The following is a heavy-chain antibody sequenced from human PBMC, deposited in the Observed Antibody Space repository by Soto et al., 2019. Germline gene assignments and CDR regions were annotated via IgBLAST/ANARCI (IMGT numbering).Heavy chain of an antibody. J-gene: IGHJ4*02. CDR1: GFTFSNYG. CDR2: VSANNGHT. V-gene: IGHV1-18*01. Sequence: GASVKVSCKASGFTFSNYGLNWVRQAPGQGLEWMGWVSANNGHTNYAQNLQGRVSMTTDTSTSTAYMELRGLTFDDTAVYYCARTVTIFGVVRGDYFDYWGQGTLVTVSS. D-gene: IGHD3-3*01. CDR3: ARTVTIFGVVRGDYFDY.